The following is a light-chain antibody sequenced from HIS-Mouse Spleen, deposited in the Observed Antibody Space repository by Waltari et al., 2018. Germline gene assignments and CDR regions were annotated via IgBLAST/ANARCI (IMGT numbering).Light chain of an antibody. J-gene: IGLJ3*02. CDR3: AAWDDSLSGPV. Sequence: QSVLTQPPSAPGTPGQGVTISCSGSSSNIGSNYVSWYQQLPGTAPKLLIYRNNQRPSGVPDRFSGSKSGTSASLAISGLRSEDEADYYCAAWDDSLSGPVFGGGTKLTVL. CDR2: RNN. CDR1: SSNIGSNY. V-gene: IGLV1-47*01.